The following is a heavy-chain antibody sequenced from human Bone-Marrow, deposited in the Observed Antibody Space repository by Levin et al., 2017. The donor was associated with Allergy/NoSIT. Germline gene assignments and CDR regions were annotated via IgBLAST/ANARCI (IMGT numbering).Heavy chain of an antibody. Sequence: PGGSLRLSCVASGFTFSNYAMTWVRQTPGKGLEWVSGISGSGDTAHYADSVKGRFTVSRDNSKNTVFLQMNSLRAEDTAVYYCAKGMLSNYGQYVPRDYYYYGMEVWGQGTTVTVSS. D-gene: IGHD4-11*01. CDR3: AKGMLSNYGQYVPRDYYYYGMEV. V-gene: IGHV3-23*01. J-gene: IGHJ6*02. CDR1: GFTFSNYA. CDR2: ISGSGDTA.